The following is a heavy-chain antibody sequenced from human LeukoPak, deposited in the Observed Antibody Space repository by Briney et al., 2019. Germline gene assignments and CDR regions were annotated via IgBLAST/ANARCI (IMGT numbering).Heavy chain of an antibody. J-gene: IGHJ6*03. V-gene: IGHV3-48*04. CDR3: ARAHYYYYMDV. Sequence: GGSLRLSCAASGFTFSSYSMNWVRQAPGKGLERVSYISSSSTIYYADSVKGRFTISRDNAKNSLYLQMNSLRAEDTAVYYCARAHYYYYMDVWGKGTTVTVSS. CDR2: ISSSSTI. CDR1: GFTFSSYS.